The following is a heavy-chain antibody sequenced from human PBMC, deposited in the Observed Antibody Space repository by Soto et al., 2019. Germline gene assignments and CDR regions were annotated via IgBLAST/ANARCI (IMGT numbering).Heavy chain of an antibody. Sequence: QVQLQESGPGLVKPSQTLSLTCTVSGGSISSGGYYWSWIRQHPGKGLEWIGYIYYSGSTYYNPYXXRXVXXSVDTSKNQFSLKLSSVTAADTAVYYCAGREWLDYWGQGTLVTVSS. D-gene: IGHD2-8*01. CDR2: IYYSGST. V-gene: IGHV4-31*01. CDR3: AGREWLDY. CDR1: GGSISSGGYY. J-gene: IGHJ4*02.